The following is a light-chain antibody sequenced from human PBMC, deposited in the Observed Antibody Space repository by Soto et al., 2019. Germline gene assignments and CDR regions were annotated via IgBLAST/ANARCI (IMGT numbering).Light chain of an antibody. Sequence: EIVMTQSPATLSVSPGERATLSCRASQSVSSKLAWYQQKPGQAPRLLIYGASTRATGIPARFSGSGSGTEFTLTISSLQSEDFAGYYCQQYNKLPPYTFGQGTKLEIK. CDR2: GAS. CDR3: QQYNKLPPYT. CDR1: QSVSSK. V-gene: IGKV3-15*01. J-gene: IGKJ2*01.